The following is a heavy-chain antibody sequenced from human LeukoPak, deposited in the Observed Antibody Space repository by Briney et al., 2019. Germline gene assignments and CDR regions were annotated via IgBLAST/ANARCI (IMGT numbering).Heavy chain of an antibody. D-gene: IGHD4-11*01. J-gene: IGHJ6*02. Sequence: PGGSLRLSCAASGFTFSSYWMHWVRQAPGKGLVWVSRINSDGSSTSYADSVKGRFTISRDNAKNTLYLQMNSLRAEDTAVYYCARVGDYSNYVSYHGMDVWGQGTTVTVSS. CDR1: GFTFSSYW. V-gene: IGHV3-74*01. CDR2: INSDGSST. CDR3: ARVGDYSNYVSYHGMDV.